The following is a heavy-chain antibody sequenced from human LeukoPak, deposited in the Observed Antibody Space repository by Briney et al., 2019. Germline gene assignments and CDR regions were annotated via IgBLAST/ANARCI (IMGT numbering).Heavy chain of an antibody. CDR3: AGAVTSMDGY. J-gene: IGHJ4*02. CDR1: GFTFSSYW. CDR2: LNEDGSKR. D-gene: IGHD5-18*01. V-gene: IGHV3-7*03. Sequence: GGSLRLSCAASGFTFSSYWMTWVRQAPGKGLEWVASLNEDGSKRSYVGSVKGRFTISRDNAQKSVYLQMNSLTAEDTAVYYCAGAVTSMDGYWGQGTLVTVSS.